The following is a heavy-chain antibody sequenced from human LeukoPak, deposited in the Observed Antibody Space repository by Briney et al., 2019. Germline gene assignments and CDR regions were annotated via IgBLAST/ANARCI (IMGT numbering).Heavy chain of an antibody. V-gene: IGHV3-23*01. Sequence: GGSLRLSCAASGFTFSSYAMSWVRQAPGKGLEWVSAISGSGGSTYYADSVKGRFAISRDNSKGTLYLQMNSLRAEDTAVYYCAKDIVVVPAAILGRSYYYYGMDVWGKGTTVTVSS. CDR2: ISGSGGST. CDR1: GFTFSSYA. D-gene: IGHD2-2*01. J-gene: IGHJ6*04. CDR3: AKDIVVVPAAILGRSYYYYGMDV.